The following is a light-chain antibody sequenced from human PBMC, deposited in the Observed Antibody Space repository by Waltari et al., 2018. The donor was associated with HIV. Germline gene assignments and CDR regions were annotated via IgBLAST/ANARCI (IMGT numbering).Light chain of an antibody. J-gene: IGLJ3*02. V-gene: IGLV2-14*02. CDR3: CSYMSGSTLV. CDR1: SSNVGGYNL. Sequence: QSALTQPASVSGSPGQSVTISCTGTSSNVGGYNLVSWYQQHPDTVPKLVIFDANTRPSGIPFRFSATTSGNTASLTISGLQPEDEADYYCCSYMSGSTLVFGGGTKVIV. CDR2: DAN.